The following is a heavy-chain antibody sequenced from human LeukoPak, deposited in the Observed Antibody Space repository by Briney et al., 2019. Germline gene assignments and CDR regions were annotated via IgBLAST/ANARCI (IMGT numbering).Heavy chain of an antibody. D-gene: IGHD3-10*01. CDR2: IVPLAGTT. Sequence: SVKVSCRAPGVTFSRCALSWVRQAPGHSLEWLGGIVPLAGTTNLAQKFQDRVTITADGSTSTIYMELSSLTSEDTAVYYCARLLLYGSGIGSRDAFDIWGQGTMVTVSS. J-gene: IGHJ3*02. CDR1: GVTFSRCA. V-gene: IGHV1-69*01. CDR3: ARLLLYGSGIGSRDAFDI.